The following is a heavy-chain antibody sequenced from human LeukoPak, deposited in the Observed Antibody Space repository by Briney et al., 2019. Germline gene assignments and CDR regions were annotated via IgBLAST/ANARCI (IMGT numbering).Heavy chain of an antibody. V-gene: IGHV4-4*02. CDR3: ARGASSSWYRYFDY. CDR2: IYHSGST. J-gene: IGHJ4*02. CDR1: GGSISSSNW. Sequence: SETLSLTCAVSGGSISSSNWWSWVRQPPGKGLEWIGEIYHSGSTNYNPSLKSRVTISVDKSRNQFSLKLSSVTAADTAVYYCARGASSSWYRYFDYWGQGTLVTVSS. D-gene: IGHD6-13*01.